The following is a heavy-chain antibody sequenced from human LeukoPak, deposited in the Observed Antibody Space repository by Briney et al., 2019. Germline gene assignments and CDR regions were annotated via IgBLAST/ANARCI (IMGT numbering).Heavy chain of an antibody. V-gene: IGHV1-69*04. CDR1: GGTFSSYT. CDR3: ARDGVGDFWSGYYIDY. J-gene: IGHJ4*02. CDR2: IIPIPGIA. D-gene: IGHD3-3*01. Sequence: SVKVSCKASGGTFSSYTISWVRQAPGQGLEWMGRIIPIPGIANYAQKFQGRVTITADKSTSTAYMELSSLRSEDTAVYYCARDGVGDFWSGYYIDYWGQGALVTVSS.